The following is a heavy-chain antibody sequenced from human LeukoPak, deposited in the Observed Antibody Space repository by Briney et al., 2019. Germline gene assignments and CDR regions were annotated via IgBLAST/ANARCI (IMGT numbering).Heavy chain of an antibody. J-gene: IGHJ3*02. Sequence: SETLSLTCAVSGGSISSGGYSWSWIRQPPGKGLEWIGYIYHSGSTYYNPSLKSRVTISVDRSKNQFSLKLSSVTAADTAVYYCAARVMDCSSTSCYTLDAFDIWGQGTMVTVSS. D-gene: IGHD2-2*02. CDR1: GGSISSGGYS. V-gene: IGHV4-30-2*01. CDR3: AARVMDCSSTSCYTLDAFDI. CDR2: IYHSGST.